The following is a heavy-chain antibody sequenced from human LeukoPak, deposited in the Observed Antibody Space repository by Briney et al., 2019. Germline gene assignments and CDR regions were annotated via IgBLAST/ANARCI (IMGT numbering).Heavy chain of an antibody. CDR3: AKDGAYYGSGSYYHYGMDV. CDR2: ISYEGSNK. J-gene: IGHJ6*04. CDR1: GFTFSSYG. V-gene: IGHV3-30*18. D-gene: IGHD3-10*01. Sequence: GGSLRLSCAASGFTFSSYGMHWVRPAPGKGLEWVAVISYEGSNKYYADSVKGRFTISRDNSKNTLYLQMNSLRAEDTAVYYCAKDGAYYGSGSYYHYGMDVWGKGTTVTVSS.